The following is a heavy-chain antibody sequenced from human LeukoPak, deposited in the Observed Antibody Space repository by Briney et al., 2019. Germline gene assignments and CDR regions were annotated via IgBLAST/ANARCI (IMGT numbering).Heavy chain of an antibody. J-gene: IGHJ6*03. Sequence: SETLSLTCAVYGGSFSGYYWSWIRQPPGKGLEWTGEVNHSGSTNYNPSLKRRVTISVDTSKNQFSLKLSSVTAADTAVYYCARTFLSLYRTDYMDVWGKGTTVTVSS. CDR3: ARTFLSLYRTDYMDV. V-gene: IGHV4-34*01. CDR1: GGSFSGYY. D-gene: IGHD3-16*01. CDR2: VNHSGST.